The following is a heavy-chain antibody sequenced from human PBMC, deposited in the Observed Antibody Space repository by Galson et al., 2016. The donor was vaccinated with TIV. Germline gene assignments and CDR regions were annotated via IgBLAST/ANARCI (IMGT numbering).Heavy chain of an antibody. J-gene: IGHJ4*02. V-gene: IGHV1-8*02. Sequence: SVKVSCKASGYTFTSYDINWVRQATGQGLEWMGWMNPNSGNTGYAQKFRGRVTMTRNTSVRTAYMELSSLRSADTAMYYCARSGDYGDYWGQGTLVTVSS. CDR2: MNPNSGNT. CDR1: GYTFTSYD. CDR3: ARSGDYGDY. D-gene: IGHD4-17*01.